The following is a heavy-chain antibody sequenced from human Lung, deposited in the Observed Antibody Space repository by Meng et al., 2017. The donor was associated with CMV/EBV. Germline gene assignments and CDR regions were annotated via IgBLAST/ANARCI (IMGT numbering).Heavy chain of an antibody. CDR2: INTYNGNS. Sequence: SVKVSCXASGYNFRSYGISWVRQAPGQGLEWMGWINTYNGNSKYGQKFQGRVTMTTDTSTSTAYMVLRSLTSDDTAVYYCDSDKGLDNFDITAYWGVYFDHWGQGTMVTVSS. CDR3: DSDKGLDNFDITAYWGVYFDH. V-gene: IGHV1-18*04. J-gene: IGHJ4*02. CDR1: GYNFRSYG. D-gene: IGHD3-9*01.